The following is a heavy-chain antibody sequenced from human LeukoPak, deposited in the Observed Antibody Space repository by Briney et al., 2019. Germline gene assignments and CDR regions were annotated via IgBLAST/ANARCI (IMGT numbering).Heavy chain of an antibody. CDR2: ISGSGGST. J-gene: IGHJ4*02. CDR1: GCAYNYA. V-gene: IGHV3-23*01. D-gene: IGHD6-19*01. Sequence: GGSLRLSCAASGCAYNYAMSWVRQAPGKGLEWVSAISGSGGSTYYADSVKGRFTISRDNSKNTLYLQMNSLRAEDTAVYYCAKDGSGWYFVYWGQGTLVTVSS. CDR3: AKDGSGWYFVY.